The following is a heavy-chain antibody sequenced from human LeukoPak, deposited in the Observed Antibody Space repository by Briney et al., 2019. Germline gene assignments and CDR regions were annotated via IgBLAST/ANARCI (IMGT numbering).Heavy chain of an antibody. CDR3: AKGAASRGYFDY. D-gene: IGHD6-13*01. CDR2: ISWNSGSI. Sequence: PGGSLRLSCAASGFTFSDHYMSWIRQAPGKGLEWVSGISWNSGSIGYADSVKGRFTISRDNAKNSLYLQMNSLRAEDTALYYCAKGAASRGYFDYWGQGTLVTVSS. V-gene: IGHV3-9*01. J-gene: IGHJ4*02. CDR1: GFTFSDHY.